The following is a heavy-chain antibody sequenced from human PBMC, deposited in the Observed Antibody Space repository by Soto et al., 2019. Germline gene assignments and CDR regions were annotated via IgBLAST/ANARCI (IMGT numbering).Heavy chain of an antibody. J-gene: IGHJ4*02. V-gene: IGHV1-18*01. CDR1: GYTFTNYG. Sequence: QVQLVQSGVDVKMPGASVKLSCKTYGYTFTNYGVTWVRQVSGQGLEWIGWVSGYNRNTNYAQKFEDRVIMTTDTSTNTAHMELRRLRSDDTGIYYCVRERQWEPLIYWGRGTLLTVS. D-gene: IGHD1-26*01. CDR3: VRERQWEPLIY. CDR2: VSGYNRNT.